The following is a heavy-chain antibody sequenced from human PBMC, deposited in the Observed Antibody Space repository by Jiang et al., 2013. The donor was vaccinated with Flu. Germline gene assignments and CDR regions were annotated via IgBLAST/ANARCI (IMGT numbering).Heavy chain of an antibody. CDR3: TTGAGSHLY. J-gene: IGHJ4*02. D-gene: IGHD2-15*01. CDR2: IKSKSDGGTT. Sequence: VQLVESGGGLVKPGGSLRLSCVASGFSFSSTWMNWVRQAPGKGLEWVGRIKSKSDGGTTDFAAPVKGRFTISRDDAINTIYLQLNTLKTEDTAVYYCTTGAGSHLYWGQGTLVTVAS. V-gene: IGHV3-15*07. CDR1: GFSFSSTW.